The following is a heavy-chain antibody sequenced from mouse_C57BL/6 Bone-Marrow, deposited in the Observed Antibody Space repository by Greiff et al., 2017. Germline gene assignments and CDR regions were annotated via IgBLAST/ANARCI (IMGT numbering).Heavy chain of an antibody. CDR2: IHPSDSDT. CDR3: AIGPLYYGSSYGYFDY. J-gene: IGHJ2*01. Sequence: QVQLQQPGAELVKPGASVKVSCKASGYTFTSYWMHWVKQRPGQGLEWIGRIHPSDSDTNYNQKFKGKATLTVDKSSSTAYMQLSSLTSEDSAVYYGAIGPLYYGSSYGYFDYWGQGTTLTVSS. CDR1: GYTFTSYW. V-gene: IGHV1-74*01. D-gene: IGHD1-1*01.